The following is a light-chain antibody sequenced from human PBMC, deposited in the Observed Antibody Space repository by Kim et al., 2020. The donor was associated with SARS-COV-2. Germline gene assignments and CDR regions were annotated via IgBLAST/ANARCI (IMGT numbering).Light chain of an antibody. Sequence: DIQMTQSPSFLSAYVGDRVTITCRASQSISTYLNWFQQKPGKPPKLLIYAASNLQRGVPSRFSGSGSGTDFTLTISSLQAEDFASYFCQQSYGISWTFGQGTKVDIK. J-gene: IGKJ1*01. CDR1: QSISTY. CDR3: QQSYGISWT. CDR2: AAS. V-gene: IGKV1-39*01.